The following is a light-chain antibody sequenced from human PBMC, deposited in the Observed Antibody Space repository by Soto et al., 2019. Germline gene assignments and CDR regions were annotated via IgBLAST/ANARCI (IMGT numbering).Light chain of an antibody. CDR1: QSISSY. J-gene: IGKJ4*01. CDR2: AAS. CDR3: QQSYSTLT. V-gene: IGKV1-39*01. Sequence: DIQTSQPPCSLYESVGDIVTITRRASQSISSYLNWYQQKPGKAPKLLIYAASSLQSGVPSRFSGSGSGTDFTLTISSLQPEDFATYYCQQSYSTLTFGGGTKVDIK.